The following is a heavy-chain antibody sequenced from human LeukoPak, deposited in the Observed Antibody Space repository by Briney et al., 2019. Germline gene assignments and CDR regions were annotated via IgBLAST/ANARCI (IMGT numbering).Heavy chain of an antibody. D-gene: IGHD1-26*01. CDR3: AKDMGFESYAYYFDY. CDR1: GFTFDDYA. J-gene: IGHJ4*02. Sequence: PGGSLRLSCAASGFTFDDYAMHWVRQAPGKGLEWVSGISWNSGSIGYADSVKGRFTISRDNAKNSLYLQMNSLRAEDTALYYCAKDMGFESYAYYFDYWGQGTLVTVSS. CDR2: ISWNSGSI. V-gene: IGHV3-9*01.